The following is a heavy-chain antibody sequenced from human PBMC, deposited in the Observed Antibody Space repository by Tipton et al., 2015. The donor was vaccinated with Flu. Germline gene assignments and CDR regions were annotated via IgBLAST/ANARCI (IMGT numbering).Heavy chain of an antibody. CDR3: ARDLPHRYSGSYSWPLL. D-gene: IGHD1-26*01. CDR2: IYTSGST. Sequence: TLSLTCTVSGGSISSYYWSWIQQPAGKGLEWIGRIYTSGSTNYNPSLKSRVTMSVDTSKNQFSLKLSSVTAADTAVYYCARDLPHRYSGSYSWPLLWGQGTLVTVSS. CDR1: GGSISSYY. V-gene: IGHV4-4*07. J-gene: IGHJ4*02.